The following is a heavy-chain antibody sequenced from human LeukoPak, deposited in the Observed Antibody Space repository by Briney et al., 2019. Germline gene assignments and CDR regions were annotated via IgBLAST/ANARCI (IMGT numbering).Heavy chain of an antibody. Sequence: SETLSLTCTVSGYSIRSGFYWGWIRQPPGKGLEWIGNIYHSGITYYTPSLKSRVTISVDTSKNQFYLKLSSVTAADTAVYYCAAAAGTRWFDPWGQGTLVTVSS. J-gene: IGHJ5*02. CDR1: GYSIRSGFY. V-gene: IGHV4-38-2*02. D-gene: IGHD6-13*01. CDR3: AAAAGTRWFDP. CDR2: IYHSGIT.